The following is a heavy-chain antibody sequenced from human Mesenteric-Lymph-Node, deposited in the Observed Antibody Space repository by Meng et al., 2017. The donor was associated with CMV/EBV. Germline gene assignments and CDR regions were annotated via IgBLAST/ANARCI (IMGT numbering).Heavy chain of an antibody. CDR1: GFTFSSYW. CDR2: IKQDGSEK. J-gene: IGHJ3*02. CDR3: AVSLYGVDAFDI. V-gene: IGHV3-7*01. Sequence: GGSLRLSCAASGFTFSSYWMSWVRQAPGRGLEWVANIKQDGSEKYYVDSVKGRFTISRDNAKNSLYLQMNSLRAEDTAVYYCAVSLYGVDAFDIWGQGTMVTVSS. D-gene: IGHD4-17*01.